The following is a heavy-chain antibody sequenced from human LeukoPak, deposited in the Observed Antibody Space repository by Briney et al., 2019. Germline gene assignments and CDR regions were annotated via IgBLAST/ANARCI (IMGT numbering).Heavy chain of an antibody. V-gene: IGHV3-21*01. CDR1: GFTFSSYS. CDR2: ISSSSSYI. D-gene: IGHD5-24*01. J-gene: IGHJ6*03. Sequence: GGSLRLSCAASGFTFSSYSMNWVRQAPGKGLEWVSFISSSSSYIYYADSVKGRFTISRDNAKNSLYLQMHSLRAEDTAVYYCARSEMGYYNYYMDVWGKGTTVTISS. CDR3: ARSEMGYYNYYMDV.